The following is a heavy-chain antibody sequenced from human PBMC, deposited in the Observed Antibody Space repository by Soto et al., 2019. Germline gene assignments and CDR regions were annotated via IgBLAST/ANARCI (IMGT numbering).Heavy chain of an antibody. D-gene: IGHD6-13*01. CDR2: IYYSGST. CDR3: ARDWGEGDSSSC. J-gene: IGHJ4*02. Sequence: QVQLQESGPGLVKPSQTLSLTCAVSGGSISSGDYYWSWIRQPPGKGLEWIGYIYYSGSTYYNPSFKSPVTISVDTSKNQFSLKLSSVTAADPAVYYCARDWGEGDSSSCWGQGTLVTVSS. V-gene: IGHV4-30-4*01. CDR1: GGSISSGDYY.